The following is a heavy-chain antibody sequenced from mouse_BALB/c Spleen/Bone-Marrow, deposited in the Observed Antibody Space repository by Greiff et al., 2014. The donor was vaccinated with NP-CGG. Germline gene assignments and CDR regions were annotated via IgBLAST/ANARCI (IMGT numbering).Heavy chain of an antibody. CDR2: IDPANGNT. CDR1: GFNIKDTY. D-gene: IGHD1-1*01. J-gene: IGHJ4*01. Sequence: VHVKQSGAELVKPGASVKLSCTASGFNIKDTYMHRVMQRPEQGLEWIGRIDPANGNTKYDPKFQGKATITADTSSNTAYLQLSSLTSEDTAVYYCARYRYYGSSYAMDYWGQGTSVTVSS. CDR3: ARYRYYGSSYAMDY. V-gene: IGHV14-3*02.